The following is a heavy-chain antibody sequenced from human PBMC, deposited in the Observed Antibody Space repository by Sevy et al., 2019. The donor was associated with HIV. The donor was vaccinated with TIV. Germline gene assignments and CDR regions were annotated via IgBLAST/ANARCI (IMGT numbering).Heavy chain of an antibody. J-gene: IGHJ6*02. Sequence: SETLSLTCTVSGGSISSYYWSWIRQPPGKGLEWIGYIYYSGSTNYNPSLKSRVTISVDTSKNQFSLKLSSVTAADTAGYYCARDLGTAAPYCGGGSGYSGMDFWGQGTMVTVSS. CDR3: ARDLGTAAPYCGGGSGYSGMDF. CDR2: IYYSGST. CDR1: GGSISSYY. D-gene: IGHD2-15*01. V-gene: IGHV4-59*01.